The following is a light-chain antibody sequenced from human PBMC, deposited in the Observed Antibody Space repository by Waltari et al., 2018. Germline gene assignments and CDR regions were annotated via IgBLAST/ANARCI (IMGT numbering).Light chain of an antibody. Sequence: QTVVTQEPSLSVSPGGTVTLTCALSSGSFSSTSYVSWYQQSPGPTPRTLVYKTNYRSNGVPDRVSGSMPWSEAALTITGAQADDESHYYCLVYMGSGIWVFGGGTKLTV. J-gene: IGLJ3*02. V-gene: IGLV8-61*01. CDR1: SGSFSSTSY. CDR3: LVYMGSGIWV. CDR2: KTN.